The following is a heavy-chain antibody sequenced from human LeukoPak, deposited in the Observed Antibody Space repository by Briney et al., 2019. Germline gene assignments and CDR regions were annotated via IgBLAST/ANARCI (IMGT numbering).Heavy chain of an antibody. CDR2: IYYSGST. Sequence: SETLSLTCSVSGGSISTTTYYWGWIRQPPGKGLEWIGTIYYSGSTYYNPSLKSRVTISVDTSKNQFSLKLSSVTAADTAVYSCAGLLNGGVSHWFDPWGQGTLVTVSS. CDR1: GGSISTTTYY. D-gene: IGHD7-27*01. V-gene: IGHV4-39*01. J-gene: IGHJ5*02. CDR3: AGLLNGGVSHWFDP.